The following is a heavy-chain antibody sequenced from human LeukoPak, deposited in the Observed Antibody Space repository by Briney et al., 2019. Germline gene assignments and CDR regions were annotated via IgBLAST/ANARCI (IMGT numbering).Heavy chain of an antibody. J-gene: IGHJ5*02. V-gene: IGHV3-11*01. Sequence: GGSLRLSCAASGVTFNDYYMSWIRQPPGKGLEWLSYIKIVGTKTHYADSVKGRFTISRDNAKKSLYLEMNNRRAEDTAVYYCATDGAGFDTWGQGVLVTVSS. CDR1: GVTFNDYY. CDR3: ATDGAGFDT. CDR2: IKIVGTKT.